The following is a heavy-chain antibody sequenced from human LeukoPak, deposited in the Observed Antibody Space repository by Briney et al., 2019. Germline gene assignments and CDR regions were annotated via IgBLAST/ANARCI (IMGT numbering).Heavy chain of an antibody. D-gene: IGHD3-9*01. V-gene: IGHV4-59*01. J-gene: IGHJ5*02. CDR2: IYYSGST. CDR3: ARLTGYSSESWFDP. CDR1: GGSISSYY. Sequence: LETLSLTCTVSGGSISSYYWSWIRQPPGKGLEWIGYIYYSGSTNYNPSLKSRVTISVDTSKNQFSLKLRSVTAADTAVYYCARLTGYSSESWFDPWGQGTLVTVSS.